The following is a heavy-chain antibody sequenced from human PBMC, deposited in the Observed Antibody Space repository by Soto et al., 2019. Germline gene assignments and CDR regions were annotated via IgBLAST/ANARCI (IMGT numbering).Heavy chain of an antibody. V-gene: IGHV3-7*04. Sequence: DSVKGRFTISRDNAKNSLYLQMNSLRAEDTAVYYCARDSAMVRGIIIDYWGQGTLVTVSS. D-gene: IGHD3-10*01. J-gene: IGHJ4*02. CDR3: ARDSAMVRGIIIDY.